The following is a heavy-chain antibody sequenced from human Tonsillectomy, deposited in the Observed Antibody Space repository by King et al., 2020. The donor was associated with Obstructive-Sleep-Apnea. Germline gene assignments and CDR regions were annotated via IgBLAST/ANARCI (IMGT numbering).Heavy chain of an antibody. V-gene: IGHV1-2*02. J-gene: IGHJ4*01. Sequence: QLVQSGAEVKKPGASVKVSCKASGYTFSDYHIHWVRQAPGQGLEWVGWINPYSGGTNHAQNFQGRVTMTRDTSISTAYMELSRLTSDDTAVYYCATVAVATATFYFDYWGHGTLVTVSS. CDR3: ATVAVATATFYFDY. D-gene: IGHD4-17*01. CDR1: GYTFSDYH. CDR2: INPYSGGT.